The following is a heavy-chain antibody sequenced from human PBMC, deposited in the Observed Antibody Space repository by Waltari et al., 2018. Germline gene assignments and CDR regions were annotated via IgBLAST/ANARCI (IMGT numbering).Heavy chain of an antibody. V-gene: IGHV1-2*02. CDR3: ARDSSHTTVTTWYPTYFQH. J-gene: IGHJ1*01. Sequence: QVQLVQSGAEVKKPGASVKVSCKASGYTFTGYYLHWVRQAPGQGLEWMGWINPNSGGTNYAQKFQGRVTMTRDTSISTAYMELSRLRSDDTAVYYCARDSSHTTVTTWYPTYFQHWGQGTLVTVSS. D-gene: IGHD4-17*01. CDR2: INPNSGGT. CDR1: GYTFTGYY.